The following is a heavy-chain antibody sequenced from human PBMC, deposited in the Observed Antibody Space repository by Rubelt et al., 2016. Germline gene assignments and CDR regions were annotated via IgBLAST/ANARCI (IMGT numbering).Heavy chain of an antibody. CDR2: SGGST. CDR3: VRGPTGEWHFDY. J-gene: IGHJ4*02. Sequence: SGGSTYYADSVKGRFTISRDNSKNTLYLQMNSLRAEDTAVYYCVRGPTGEWHFDYWGQGTLVTVSS. D-gene: IGHD7-27*01. V-gene: IGHV3-53*01.